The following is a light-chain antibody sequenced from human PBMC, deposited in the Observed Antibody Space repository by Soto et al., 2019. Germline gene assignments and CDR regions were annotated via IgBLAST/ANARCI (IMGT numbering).Light chain of an antibody. J-gene: IGKJ5*01. Sequence: SQIAPSRSSLAASVGGRVTIPYRAIQGIRNDLAWFQQKPGKAPKLLIYSASNLQSGVPARFSGSGSGTDFTLTISSLQPEDFATYYCLQKYFYPFTFGPGTRLEIK. CDR2: SAS. CDR3: LQKYFYPFT. V-gene: IGKV1-6*01. CDR1: QGIRND.